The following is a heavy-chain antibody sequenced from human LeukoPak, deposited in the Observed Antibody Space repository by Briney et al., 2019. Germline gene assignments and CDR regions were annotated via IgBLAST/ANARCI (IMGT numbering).Heavy chain of an antibody. CDR1: GFTFSSYA. CDR2: ISGSGGST. J-gene: IGHJ4*02. CDR3: AKGQYSSGWSEFDH. V-gene: IGHV3-23*01. D-gene: IGHD6-19*01. Sequence: PGGSLRLPCAASGFTFSSYAMSWVRQAPGKGLEWVSAISGSGGSTYYADSVKGRFTISRDNSKNTLYLQMNSLRAEDTAVYYCAKGQYSSGWSEFDHWGQGTLVTVSS.